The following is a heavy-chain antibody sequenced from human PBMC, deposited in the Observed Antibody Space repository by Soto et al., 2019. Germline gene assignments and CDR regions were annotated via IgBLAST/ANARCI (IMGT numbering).Heavy chain of an antibody. Sequence: ASVNVSCKASGYTFINYNIFWVRQAPGQGLEWMGWISTSNGDTNYAQNFQGRVTMTTDTSTTTAYVELRSLRYDDTAVYYCARAITGATGDYWGQGTLVTVSS. J-gene: IGHJ4*02. CDR1: GYTFINYN. D-gene: IGHD1-26*01. V-gene: IGHV1-18*01. CDR2: ISTSNGDT. CDR3: ARAITGATGDY.